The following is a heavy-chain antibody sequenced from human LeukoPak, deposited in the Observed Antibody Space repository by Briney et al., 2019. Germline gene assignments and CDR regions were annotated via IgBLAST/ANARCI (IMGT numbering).Heavy chain of an antibody. D-gene: IGHD3-22*01. CDR3: ARDWNYYDSSDVFDY. V-gene: IGHV1-18*01. J-gene: IGHJ4*02. Sequence: ASVEVSCKDSGYSFTKYGISWVRQAPGQGLEWMGWIGTYNAKTHYAQKLQGRVTMTTDTSTSTAYMELRSLRSDDTAVYYCARDWNYYDSSDVFDYWGQGTLVTVSS. CDR1: GYSFTKYG. CDR2: IGTYNAKT.